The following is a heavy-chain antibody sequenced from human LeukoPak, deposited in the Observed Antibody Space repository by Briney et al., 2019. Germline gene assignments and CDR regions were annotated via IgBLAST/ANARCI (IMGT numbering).Heavy chain of an antibody. CDR1: GDSISSGDSS. CDR2: IYLRGSN. D-gene: IGHD5-18*01. V-gene: IGHV4-30-2*01. Sequence: SETLSLTCSLSGDSISSGDSSWSWLRQPPGKGLEWIGSIYLRGSNDYSPSLKSRVTISVDTSKNQFSLKLTSVTAADTAVYYCARACLRGYSPFDYWGQGALVTVSS. CDR3: ARACLRGYSPFDY. J-gene: IGHJ4*02.